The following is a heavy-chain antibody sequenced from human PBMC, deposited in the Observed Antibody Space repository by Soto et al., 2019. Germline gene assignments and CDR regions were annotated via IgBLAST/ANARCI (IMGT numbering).Heavy chain of an antibody. Sequence: GGSLRLSCAASGLTFSSYWMHWVRQAPGKGLVWVSRINSDGSSTSYADSVKGRFTISRDNAKNTLYLQMNSLRAEDTAVYYCARFRTTIFRIPHSLDIWGTGTMVTVS. CDR3: ARFRTTIFRIPHSLDI. J-gene: IGHJ3*02. V-gene: IGHV3-74*01. CDR2: INSDGSST. CDR1: GLTFSSYW. D-gene: IGHD3-3*01.